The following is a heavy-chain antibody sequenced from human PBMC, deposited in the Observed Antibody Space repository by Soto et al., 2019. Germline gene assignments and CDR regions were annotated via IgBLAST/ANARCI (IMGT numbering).Heavy chain of an antibody. Sequence: QVQLVQSGAEVKKPGASVKVSCKASGYTFTSYGISWVRQAPGQGLEWMGWISAYNGNTNYAQKLQGRVTMTTDTSASTAYMELRSLRSDDTAVYYCARGSGYIAAAGINHRGNWFDPWGQGTLVTVSS. J-gene: IGHJ5*02. CDR1: GYTFTSYG. D-gene: IGHD6-13*01. CDR2: ISAYNGNT. V-gene: IGHV1-18*01. CDR3: ARGSGYIAAAGINHRGNWFDP.